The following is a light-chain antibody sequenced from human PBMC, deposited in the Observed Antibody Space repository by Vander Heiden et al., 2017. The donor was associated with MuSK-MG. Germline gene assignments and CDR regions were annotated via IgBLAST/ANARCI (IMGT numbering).Light chain of an antibody. CDR1: QSINY. Sequence: ELVLTQSPATLSLSPGESATISCRASQSINYLAWYQQKPGQAPRLLIYYASTRATGVPARFSGSGSGTDFTLTISSLQPEDVAIYYCQQNSSTPTWTFGQGTKVEIK. J-gene: IGKJ1*01. V-gene: IGKV3-11*01. CDR3: QQNSSTPTWT. CDR2: YAS.